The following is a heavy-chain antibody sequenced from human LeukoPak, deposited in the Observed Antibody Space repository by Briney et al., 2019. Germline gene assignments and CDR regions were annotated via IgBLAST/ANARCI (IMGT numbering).Heavy chain of an antibody. Sequence: SQTLSLTCAISGDSVSRKSAGWNWIRQSPSRGLEWLGRTYYRSNWYNDYAVSVKGRITINPDTSKNQFSMHLNSVTPEDTAVYYCARDGGHGYSFDYWGQGTLVTVPS. V-gene: IGHV6-1*01. D-gene: IGHD2-15*01. CDR3: ARDGGHGYSFDY. J-gene: IGHJ4*02. CDR2: TYYRSNWYN. CDR1: GDSVSRKSAG.